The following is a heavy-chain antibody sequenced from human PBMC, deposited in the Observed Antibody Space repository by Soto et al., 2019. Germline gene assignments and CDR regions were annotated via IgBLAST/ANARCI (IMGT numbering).Heavy chain of an antibody. V-gene: IGHV3-23*01. CDR2: TTDNDGDR. J-gene: IGHJ4*02. CDR3: ARGSSDSYPGSRIFDL. CDR1: GITFRSRA. Sequence: LRLSCVASGITFRSRAMIWVRQAPGEGLEWVSVTTDNDGDRKYADSVRGRFTISRDNSKNTLYLQMSSLRAEDSAVYYCARGSSDSYPGSRIFDLWGRGTRVTVSS. D-gene: IGHD3-10*01.